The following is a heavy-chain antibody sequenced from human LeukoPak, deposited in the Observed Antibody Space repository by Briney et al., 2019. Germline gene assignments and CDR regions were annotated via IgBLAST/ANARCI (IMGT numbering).Heavy chain of an antibody. J-gene: IGHJ4*02. V-gene: IGHV4-34*01. Sequence: PSETLSLTCAVYGGSFSGYYWSWIRQPPGKGLEWIGKINHSGSTNYNPSLKSRVTISVDTSKNQFSLKLSSVTAADTAVYYCAIGCSSTSCPGPFDYWGQGTLVTVSS. CDR2: INHSGST. D-gene: IGHD2-2*01. CDR1: GGSFSGYY. CDR3: AIGCSSTSCPGPFDY.